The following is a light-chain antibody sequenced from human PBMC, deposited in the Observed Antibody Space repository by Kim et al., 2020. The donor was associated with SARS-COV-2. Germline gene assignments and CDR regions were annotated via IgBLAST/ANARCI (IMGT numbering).Light chain of an antibody. CDR3: QKYNSAPRT. J-gene: IGKJ1*01. CDR2: GAT. V-gene: IGKV1-27*01. CDR1: QVIRNY. Sequence: ASVGNKVTITCRASQVIRNYLAWYQQRPGKVPKLLIYGATTLQSGVPSRFSGSGSGTDFTLTIRSLQLEDVATYYCQKYNSAPRTFGQGTKVYIK.